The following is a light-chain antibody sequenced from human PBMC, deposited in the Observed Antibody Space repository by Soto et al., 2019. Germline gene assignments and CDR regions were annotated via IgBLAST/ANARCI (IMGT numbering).Light chain of an antibody. CDR2: GAY. CDR1: QSVSSN. CDR3: QQYSDLPMT. V-gene: IGKV3-20*01. Sequence: ELLLPQSLDTLSVSPGERATLSCRASQSVSSNLAWYQQKPGQAPRLLIYGAYSRASGIPDRFSGGGSGTDFTLTISRLEPEDFAVYFCQQYSDLPMTFGQGTRLEIK. J-gene: IGKJ5*01.